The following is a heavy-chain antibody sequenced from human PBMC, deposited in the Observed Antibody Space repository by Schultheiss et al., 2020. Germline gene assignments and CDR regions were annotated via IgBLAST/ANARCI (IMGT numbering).Heavy chain of an antibody. CDR3: ARDLSAAAATNWFDP. D-gene: IGHD6-13*01. J-gene: IGHJ5*02. CDR2: INHSGST. Sequence: SETLSLTCAVYGGSFSGYYWSWIRQPPGKGLEWIGEINHSGSTNYNPSLKSRVTISVDTSKNQFSLNLSSVTAADTAVYYCARDLSAAAATNWFDPWGQGTLVTVSS. V-gene: IGHV4-34*01. CDR1: GGSFSGYY.